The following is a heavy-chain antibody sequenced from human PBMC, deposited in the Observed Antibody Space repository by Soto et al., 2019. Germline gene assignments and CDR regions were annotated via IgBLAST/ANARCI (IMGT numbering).Heavy chain of an antibody. CDR3: ARAITTKDFFDY. V-gene: IGHV4-31*03. J-gene: IGHJ4*02. CDR1: GGSISSGGYY. CDR2: IYYSGTT. Sequence: PSETLSLTCTVSGGSISSGGYYWSWIRQYPGKSLEWIGYIYYSGTTHYNPSLKSRLTMSVDTSSNHFSLKLSSVTAADTAVYYCARAITTKDFFDYWGQGILVTVSS. D-gene: IGHD1-1*01.